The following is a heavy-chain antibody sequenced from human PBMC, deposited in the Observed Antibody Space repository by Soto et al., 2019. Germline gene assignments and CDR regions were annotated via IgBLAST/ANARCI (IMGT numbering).Heavy chain of an antibody. J-gene: IGHJ4*02. CDR1: GFTFSSYE. Sequence: PGGSLRLSCAASGFTFSSYEMNWVRQAPGKGLEWVSYISSSGSTIYYADSVKGRFTISRDNAKNSLYLQMNSLRAEDTAVYYCARVGRNWSHYWGQGTLVTVSS. V-gene: IGHV3-48*03. CDR3: ARVGRNWSHY. CDR2: ISSSGSTI.